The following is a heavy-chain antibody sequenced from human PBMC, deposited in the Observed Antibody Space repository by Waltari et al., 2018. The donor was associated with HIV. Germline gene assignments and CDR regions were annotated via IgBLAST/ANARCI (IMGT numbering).Heavy chain of an antibody. CDR2: IKPRSGGT. V-gene: IGHV1-2*04. Sequence: QVQLVQSGAELKKPGASVKVSCKASGYTFTDKFLHWVRQAPGQGLEWMGWIKPRSGGTKFAQKFQGWVSKTMDTSISTVYMELNRLTYEDTAIYYCAGGEMKYFDLWGRGTLVTVSS. CDR1: GYTFTDKF. D-gene: IGHD1-26*01. J-gene: IGHJ2*01. CDR3: AGGEMKYFDL.